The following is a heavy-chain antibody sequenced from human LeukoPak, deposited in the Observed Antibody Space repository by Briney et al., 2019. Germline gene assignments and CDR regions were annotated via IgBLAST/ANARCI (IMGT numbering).Heavy chain of an antibody. D-gene: IGHD5-18*01. Sequence: SETLSLTCAVYGGSFSGYYWSWIRQPPGKGLEWIGEINHSGSTNYNPSLKSRVTISVDTSKNQFSLKLSSVTAADTAVYYCARGVIRLWFFGLCWFDPWGQGTLVTVSS. CDR1: GGSFSGYY. V-gene: IGHV4-34*01. CDR3: ARGVIRLWFFGLCWFDP. J-gene: IGHJ5*02. CDR2: INHSGST.